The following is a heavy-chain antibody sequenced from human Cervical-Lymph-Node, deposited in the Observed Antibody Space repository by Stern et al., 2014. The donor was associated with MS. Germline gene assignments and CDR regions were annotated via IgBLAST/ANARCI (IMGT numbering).Heavy chain of an antibody. CDR3: AKDPRIYDSSGYLDA. Sequence: VHLVESGGGVVQPGRSLRISCAASGFTFSLYDMHWVRQAPGKGLEWVAAISYDGDNKFYTDSVKGRFPISRDNSKSTLYLQLNSLRPEDTAIYYCAKDPRIYDSSGYLDAWGQGTLVTVSS. J-gene: IGHJ5*02. D-gene: IGHD3-22*01. V-gene: IGHV3-30*18. CDR1: GFTFSLYD. CDR2: ISYDGDNK.